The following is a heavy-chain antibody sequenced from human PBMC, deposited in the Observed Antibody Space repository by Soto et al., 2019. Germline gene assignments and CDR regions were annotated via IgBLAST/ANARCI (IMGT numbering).Heavy chain of an antibody. V-gene: IGHV1-69*06. D-gene: IGHD6-19*01. CDR3: ARGSGYSSGPETFDY. CDR2: IIPIFGTA. CDR1: GGTFSSYA. J-gene: IGHJ4*02. Sequence: ASVKVSCKASGGTFSSYAISWVRQAPGQGLEWMGGIIPIFGTANYAQKFQGRVTITADKSTSTAYMELSSLRSEDTAVYYCARGSGYSSGPETFDYWGQGTLVTVSS.